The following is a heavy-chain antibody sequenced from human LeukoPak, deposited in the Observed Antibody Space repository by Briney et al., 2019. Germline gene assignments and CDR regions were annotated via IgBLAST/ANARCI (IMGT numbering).Heavy chain of an antibody. CDR2: IYYSGST. V-gene: IGHV4-39*07. J-gene: IGHJ3*02. CDR3: ARGIAAASERALDI. D-gene: IGHD6-13*01. Sequence: SETLSLTCTVSGGSISSSSYYWGWIRQPPGKGLEWIGSIYYSGSTYYNPSLKSRVTISVDTSKNQFSLKLTSVTAADTAVYYCARGIAAASERALDIWGQGTTVTVSS. CDR1: GGSISSSSYY.